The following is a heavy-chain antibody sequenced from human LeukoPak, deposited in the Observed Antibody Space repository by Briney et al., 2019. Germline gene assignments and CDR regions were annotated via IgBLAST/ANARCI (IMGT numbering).Heavy chain of an antibody. CDR2: IYYSGDT. D-gene: IGHD3-9*01. J-gene: IGHJ5*02. V-gene: IGHV4-61*01. CDR1: GGSVSRGSYY. Sequence: SETLSLTCTVSGGSVSRGSYYWSWIRQPPGKGLEWIGYIYYSGDTNSNPSLKSRVTISVDTSKNQFSLRLNSVTAADTAFYYCARHPPGLRYFDPWGQGTLVTVSS. CDR3: ARHPPGLRYFDP.